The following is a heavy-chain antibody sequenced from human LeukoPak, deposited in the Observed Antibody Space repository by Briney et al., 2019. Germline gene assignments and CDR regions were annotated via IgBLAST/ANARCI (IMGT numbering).Heavy chain of an antibody. CDR3: ARDQVYGSRWFDY. Sequence: PSETLSLTCAVSGGSISSSNRWSLVRQPPGKGLEWIGEIYHSGSTNYNPSLKSRVTISVDKSKNQFSLKLNSVTAADTARYYCARDQVYGSRWFDYWAQGTLVTVSS. CDR1: GGSISSSNR. D-gene: IGHD6-13*01. J-gene: IGHJ4*02. CDR2: IYHSGST. V-gene: IGHV4-4*02.